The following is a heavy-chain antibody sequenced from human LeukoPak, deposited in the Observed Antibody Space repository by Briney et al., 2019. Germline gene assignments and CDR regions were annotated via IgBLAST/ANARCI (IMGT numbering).Heavy chain of an antibody. CDR3: ARGIEDSRAQPVSQWFDP. D-gene: IGHD3/OR15-3a*01. J-gene: IGHJ5*02. V-gene: IGHV3-21*01. CDR1: KFTFSTYS. Sequence: GGSLRLSCVASKFTFSTYSMSWVRHAPGKGLEWVSSVSSSGYISYADSVKGRFTISRDNAKNSLYLQMNSLRVEDTAVYYCARGIEDSRAQPVSQWFDPWGQGTLVTVSS. CDR2: VSSSGYI.